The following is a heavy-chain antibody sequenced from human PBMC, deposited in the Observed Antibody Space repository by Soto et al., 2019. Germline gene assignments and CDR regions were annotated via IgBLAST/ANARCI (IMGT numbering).Heavy chain of an antibody. Sequence: GGSLRLSCAASGFTFDDYAMHWVRQAPGKGLEWVSLISWDGGSTYYADSVKGRFTISRDNSKNSLYLQMNSLRAEDTALYYCAKDITQSTLRGRSYYYYYYGMDVWGQGTTVTVS. D-gene: IGHD3-16*01. V-gene: IGHV3-43D*04. CDR1: GFTFDDYA. J-gene: IGHJ6*02. CDR2: ISWDGGST. CDR3: AKDITQSTLRGRSYYYYYYGMDV.